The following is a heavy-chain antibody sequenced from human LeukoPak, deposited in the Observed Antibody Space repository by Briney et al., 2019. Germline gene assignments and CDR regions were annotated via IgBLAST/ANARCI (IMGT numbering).Heavy chain of an antibody. D-gene: IGHD4-17*01. V-gene: IGHV4-39*01. CDR2: INYSGNT. CDR3: GRPRPGFGDYEK. J-gene: IGHJ4*02. CDR1: GGSISSSSYY. Sequence: PSETLSLTCTVSGGSISSSSYYWGWVRQPPGKGLEWVGSINYSGNTHYNPSLKSRVTISIDTSKNQFSLKLSSVTAADTAVCYCGRPRPGFGDYEKWGQGTLVTVSS.